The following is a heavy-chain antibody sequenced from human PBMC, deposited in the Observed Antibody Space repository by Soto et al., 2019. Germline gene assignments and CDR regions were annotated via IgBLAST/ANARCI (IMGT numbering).Heavy chain of an antibody. D-gene: IGHD3-10*01. J-gene: IGHJ4*02. V-gene: IGHV3-21*01. CDR1: GFTFSSYS. CDR2: ISSSSSYI. Sequence: EVQLVESGGGLVKPGGSLRLSCAASGFTFSSYSMNWVRQAPGKGLEWVSSISSSSSYIYYADSVKGRFTISRDNAKNSLYLQMNSLRAEDTAVYYCASALWFGESYYFDYWGQGTLVTVSS. CDR3: ASALWFGESYYFDY.